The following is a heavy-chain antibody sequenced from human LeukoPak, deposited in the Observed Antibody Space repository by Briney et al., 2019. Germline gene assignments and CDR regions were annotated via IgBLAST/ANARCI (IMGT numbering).Heavy chain of an antibody. D-gene: IGHD3-9*01. CDR2: ISGSGGST. CDR3: AKAKLRYFDWLLSGRPSWYFDL. V-gene: IGHV3-23*01. Sequence: GGSLRLSCAASRFTFSTYWMHWVRQAPGKGLEWVSAISGSGGSTYYADSVKGRFTISRDNSKNTLYLQMNSLRAEDTAVYYCAKAKLRYFDWLLSGRPSWYFDLWGRGTLVTVSS. CDR1: RFTFSTYW. J-gene: IGHJ2*01.